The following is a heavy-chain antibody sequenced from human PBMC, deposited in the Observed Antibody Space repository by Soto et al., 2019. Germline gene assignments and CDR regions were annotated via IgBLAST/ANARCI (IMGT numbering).Heavy chain of an antibody. CDR1: GCIFSDYY. CDR2: ISSRSRSK. D-gene: IGHD5-12*01. V-gene: IGHV3-11*06. Sequence: VGTLRLSCAASGCIFSDYYMSWVRQAPGKGMESPSNISSRSRSKKDAYAGKDRFTSSRDNSKRPLYLAMHRLRVDVTAVYICAVNIAEVAPYFDHWGQGTLVTVS. J-gene: IGHJ4*02. CDR3: AVNIAEVAPYFDH.